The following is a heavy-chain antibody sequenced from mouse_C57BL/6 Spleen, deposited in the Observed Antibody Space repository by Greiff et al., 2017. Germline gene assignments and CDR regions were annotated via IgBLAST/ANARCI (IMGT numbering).Heavy chain of an antibody. CDR3: AEIYYDYDDAMDY. CDR2: ISYDGSN. D-gene: IGHD2-4*01. Sequence: EVQLQQSGPGLVKPSQSLSLTCSVTGYSITSGYYWNWIRQFPGNKLEWMGYISYDGSNNYNPSLKNRISITRDTSKNQFFLKLNSVTTEDTATYYCAEIYYDYDDAMDYWGQGTSVTVSS. V-gene: IGHV3-6*01. CDR1: GYSITSGYY. J-gene: IGHJ4*01.